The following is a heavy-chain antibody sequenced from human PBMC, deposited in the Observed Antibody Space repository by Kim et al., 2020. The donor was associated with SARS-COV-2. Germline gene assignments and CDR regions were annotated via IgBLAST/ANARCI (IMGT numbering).Heavy chain of an antibody. D-gene: IGHD3-22*01. V-gene: IGHV1-8*01. Sequence: AQKFQGRVTMTRNTSISTAYMELSSLRSEDTAVYYCAREGSSVSTLWFDPWGQGTLVTVSS. CDR3: AREGSSVSTLWFDP. J-gene: IGHJ5*02.